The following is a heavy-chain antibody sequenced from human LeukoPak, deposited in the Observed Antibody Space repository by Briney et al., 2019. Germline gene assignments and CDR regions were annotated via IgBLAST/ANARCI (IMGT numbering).Heavy chain of an antibody. CDR2: INPNSGGT. Sequence: ASVKVSCKASGYTFTGYYMHWVRQAPGQGLEWMGWINPNSGGTNYAQKFQGRVTMTRDTSISTAYMELSRLRSDDTAVYYCARGLTTYYYDSSGYGDYWGQGTLVTASS. D-gene: IGHD3-22*01. V-gene: IGHV1-2*02. CDR1: GYTFTGYY. J-gene: IGHJ4*02. CDR3: ARGLTTYYYDSSGYGDY.